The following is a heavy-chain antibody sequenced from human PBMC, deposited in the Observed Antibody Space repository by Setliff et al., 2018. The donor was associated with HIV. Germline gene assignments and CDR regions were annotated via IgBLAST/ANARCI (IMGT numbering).Heavy chain of an antibody. CDR3: ARGTKFVWGRWFDP. Sequence: PSETLSLTCAVYGGSFSGYYWSWIRQPPRKRLEWIGELNDSGSTNYNPSLKSRVTISVDTSKNQFSLRLCSVTAADTAVYYCARGTKFVWGRWFDPWGQGTLVTVSS. CDR2: LNDSGST. CDR1: GGSFSGYY. V-gene: IGHV4-34*01. D-gene: IGHD3-16*01. J-gene: IGHJ5*02.